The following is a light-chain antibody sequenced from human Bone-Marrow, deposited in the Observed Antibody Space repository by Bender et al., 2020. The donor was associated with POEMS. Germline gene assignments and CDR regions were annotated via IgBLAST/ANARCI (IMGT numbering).Light chain of an antibody. J-gene: IGLJ3*02. Sequence: QSVLTQPPSASGTPGQRVTISCSGGSSNIGAHAVNWYQHLPGTAPKLLIYSSHRRPSEVPDRLSGSRSGTSASLAISGLQSEDEADDYCAVWDDSLNGWVFGGGTKLTVL. CDR1: SSNIGAHA. V-gene: IGLV1-44*01. CDR2: SSH. CDR3: AVWDDSLNGWV.